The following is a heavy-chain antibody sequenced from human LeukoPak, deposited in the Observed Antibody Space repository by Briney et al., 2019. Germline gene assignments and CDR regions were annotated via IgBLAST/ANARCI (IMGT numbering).Heavy chain of an antibody. V-gene: IGHV1-46*02. D-gene: IGHD3-10*01. Sequence: GASVKVSCKASGYTFNNYYIHWVRQAPGQGLEWMGIINPSGGSTSYAQKFQGRVTMTSDTSTSTVYMELSRLRSEDTAVYYCARAATVVRGVIVYYYYYYMDVWGKGTTVTISS. J-gene: IGHJ6*03. CDR2: INPSGGST. CDR1: GYTFNNYY. CDR3: ARAATVVRGVIVYYYYYYMDV.